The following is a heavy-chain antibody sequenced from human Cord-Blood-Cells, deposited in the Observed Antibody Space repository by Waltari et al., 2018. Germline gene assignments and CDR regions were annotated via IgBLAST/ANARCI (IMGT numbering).Heavy chain of an antibody. CDR2: ISYDGSKK. CDR1: GFTFSSYA. Sequence: QVQLVESGGGVVQPGRSLRLSCAASGFTFSSYAMHWVRQAPGKGLEWVAVISYDGSKKYYADSVKGRFTISRDNSKNTLYLQMNSLRAEDTAVYYCARYYSTITIFDYWGQGTLVTVSS. J-gene: IGHJ4*02. CDR3: ARYYSTITIFDY. V-gene: IGHV3-30-3*01. D-gene: IGHD6-13*01.